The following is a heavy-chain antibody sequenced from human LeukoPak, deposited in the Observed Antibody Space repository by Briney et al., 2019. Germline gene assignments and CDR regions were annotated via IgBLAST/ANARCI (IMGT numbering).Heavy chain of an antibody. V-gene: IGHV4-34*01. CDR2: FKDSGTI. D-gene: IGHD2-21*02. CDR1: GGSFSGYY. J-gene: IGHJ4*02. Sequence: NPSETLFLTCGVDGGSFSGYYWSWLRQPPGKGLQWIREFKDSGTINYNPSLNSRVTVSLDTSKNQFSLRLTPVTAADTAMYYCAKSLYCGDDCSRGQGTLVTVSS. CDR3: AKSLYCGDDCS.